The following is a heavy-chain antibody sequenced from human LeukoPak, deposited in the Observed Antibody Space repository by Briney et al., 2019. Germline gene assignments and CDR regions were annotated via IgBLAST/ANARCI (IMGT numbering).Heavy chain of an antibody. CDR3: AKDSYRGSYYDY. V-gene: IGHV3-30*02. J-gene: IGHJ4*02. D-gene: IGHD1-26*01. Sequence: GGSLRLSCAASGSTFSIYGMHWVRQAPGKGLQWVAFIQYDGTNKYYVDSVKGRFTISRDNSKNTLYLQMNSLRAEDTAVYYCAKDSYRGSYYDYWGQGTLVSVSS. CDR1: GSTFSIYG. CDR2: IQYDGTNK.